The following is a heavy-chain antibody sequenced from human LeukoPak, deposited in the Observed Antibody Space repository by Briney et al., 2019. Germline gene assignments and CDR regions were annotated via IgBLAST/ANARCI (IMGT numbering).Heavy chain of an antibody. D-gene: IGHD3-22*01. CDR1: GFTFSSYG. V-gene: IGHV3-30*02. CDR3: ARDSVVGVIQSYDY. J-gene: IGHJ4*02. Sequence: GGSLRLSCAASGFTFSSYGMHWVRQAPGKGLEWVAFIRYDGSNKYYADSVKGRFTTSRDNSKNTLYLQMNSLRADDTAVYYCARDSVVGVIQSYDYWGQGTLVTVSS. CDR2: IRYDGSNK.